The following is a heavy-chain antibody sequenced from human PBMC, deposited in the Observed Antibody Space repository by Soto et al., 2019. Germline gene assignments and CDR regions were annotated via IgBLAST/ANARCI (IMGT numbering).Heavy chain of an antibody. J-gene: IGHJ4*02. CDR3: TTRGALGY. CDR1: DLSFSNAY. V-gene: IGHV3-15*07. D-gene: IGHD2-15*01. Sequence: EVHLVESGGGLVKPGESLRLSCAASDLSFSNAYINWVRQAPGKGLEWVGRIKSKTDGGTIDYAAPVKGRFIISRDDSSNTVYLQMNSLKTEDTAVYYCTTRGALGYWGLGTLVTLSS. CDR2: IKSKTDGGTI.